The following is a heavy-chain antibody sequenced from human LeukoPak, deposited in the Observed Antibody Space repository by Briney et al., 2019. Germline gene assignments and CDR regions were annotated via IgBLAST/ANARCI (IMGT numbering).Heavy chain of an antibody. CDR1: GYTFTSYD. Sequence: ASVKVSCKASGYTFTSYDINWVRQATGQGLEWMGWMNPNGGNTGYAQKFQGRVTMTRDTSIGTAYMELSSLRSEDTAVYYCARGQMAGIAARRDFDYWGQGTLVTVSS. CDR3: ARGQMAGIAARRDFDY. CDR2: MNPNGGNT. J-gene: IGHJ4*02. D-gene: IGHD6-6*01. V-gene: IGHV1-8*01.